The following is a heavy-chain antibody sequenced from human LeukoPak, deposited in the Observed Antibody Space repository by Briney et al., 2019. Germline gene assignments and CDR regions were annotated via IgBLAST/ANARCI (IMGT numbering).Heavy chain of an antibody. CDR3: ARGWQYSSSSGVGDY. V-gene: IGHV3-48*01. CDR1: GFTFNTYT. CDR2: ISGSSGII. D-gene: IGHD6-6*01. Sequence: GGSLRLSCAASGFTFNTYTMNWVRQAPGKGLEWVSYISGSSGIIDYADSVRGRFTISRDNAKNSLYLQMNSLRAEDTAVYYCARGWQYSSSSGVGDYWGQGTLVTVSS. J-gene: IGHJ4*02.